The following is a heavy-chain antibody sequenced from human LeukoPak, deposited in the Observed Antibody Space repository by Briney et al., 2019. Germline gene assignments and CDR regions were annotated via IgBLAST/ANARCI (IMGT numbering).Heavy chain of an antibody. D-gene: IGHD1-20*01. CDR3: ARGNWNYFDY. Sequence: SETLSLTCTVSGGSISSHYWSWIRQPPGKGLEWIGYIYYSGSTNYNPSLKSRVTISVDTSKNQFSLKLSSVTAADTAVYYCARGNWNYFDYWGQGTLVTVSS. CDR1: GGSISSHY. CDR2: IYYSGST. J-gene: IGHJ4*02. V-gene: IGHV4-59*11.